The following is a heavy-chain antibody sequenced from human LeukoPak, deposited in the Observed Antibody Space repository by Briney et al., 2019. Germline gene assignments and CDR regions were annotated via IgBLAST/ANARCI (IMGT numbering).Heavy chain of an antibody. D-gene: IGHD2-2*01. Sequence: GGSLRLSCAASGFTFSSYSMNWVRQAPGKGLEWVSSISSSSSYIYYADSVKGRFTISRDNAKNSLYLQMNSLRAEDTAVYYCARARARYCSGTSCPNCFDYWGQGPLVTVSS. CDR3: ARARARYCSGTSCPNCFDY. CDR1: GFTFSSYS. V-gene: IGHV3-21*01. J-gene: IGHJ4*02. CDR2: ISSSSSYI.